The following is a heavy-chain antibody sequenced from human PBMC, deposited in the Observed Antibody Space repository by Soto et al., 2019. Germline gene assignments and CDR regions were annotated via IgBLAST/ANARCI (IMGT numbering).Heavy chain of an antibody. CDR2: ISQSGNT. Sequence: SETLSLTCSIYSGSFSGYYWSWIRQPPGKGLEWIGEISQSGNTNYSPSLKSRVSISIDTSKKQFSLNLASVSAADTAVYYCARAPKVSGSSQTRPGFWGQGTLVTVSS. V-gene: IGHV4-34*01. CDR1: SGSFSGYY. CDR3: ARAPKVSGSSQTRPGF. J-gene: IGHJ4*02. D-gene: IGHD6-6*01.